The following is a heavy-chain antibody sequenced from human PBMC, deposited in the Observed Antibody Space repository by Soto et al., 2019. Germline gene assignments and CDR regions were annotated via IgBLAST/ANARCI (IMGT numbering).Heavy chain of an antibody. Sequence: GESLKISCKGSGYSFTSYWISWVRQMPGKGLEWMGRIDPSDSYTNYSPSFQGHVTISADKSISTAYLQWSSLKASDTAMYYCARLIGYCSSTSCYRGGGYYYYGMDVWGQGTTVT. V-gene: IGHV5-10-1*01. J-gene: IGHJ6*02. CDR1: GYSFTSYW. CDR2: IDPSDSYT. CDR3: ARLIGYCSSTSCYRGGGYYYYGMDV. D-gene: IGHD2-2*02.